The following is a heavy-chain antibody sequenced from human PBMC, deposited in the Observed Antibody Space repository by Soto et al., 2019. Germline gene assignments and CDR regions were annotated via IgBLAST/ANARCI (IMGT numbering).Heavy chain of an antibody. Sequence: QVQLQESGPGLVKASETLSLSCTVSGHSISADYWSWIRQPAGKRLEWIGRVDASGNTNYNPSLKSRVTMSVDTSKNQFFLKVRSVTAADTAMSFCARDVGGSVVPHWFDPWGQGALFTVSS. CDR2: VDASGNT. D-gene: IGHD3-22*01. J-gene: IGHJ5*02. CDR1: GHSISADY. V-gene: IGHV4-4*07. CDR3: ARDVGGSVVPHWFDP.